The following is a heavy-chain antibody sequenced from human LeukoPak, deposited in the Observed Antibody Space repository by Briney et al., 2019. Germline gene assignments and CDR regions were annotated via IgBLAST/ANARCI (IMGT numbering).Heavy chain of an antibody. J-gene: IGHJ3*02. CDR3: ARVESYPLRNAFDI. CDR2: IYHSGST. Sequence: SETLSLTCTVSGYSISSGYYWAWIRQPPGKGLEWIGSIYHSGSTYYNPSLKSRVTISVDTSKNQFSLKLSSVIAADTAVYYCARVESYPLRNAFDIWGQGTMVTVSS. CDR1: GYSISSGYY. V-gene: IGHV4-38-2*02. D-gene: IGHD1-14*01.